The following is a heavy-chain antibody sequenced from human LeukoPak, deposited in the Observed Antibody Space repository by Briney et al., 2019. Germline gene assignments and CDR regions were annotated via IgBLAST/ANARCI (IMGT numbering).Heavy chain of an antibody. CDR1: KFTFSNYA. CDR2: ISSSGGSI. J-gene: IGHJ4*02. V-gene: IGHV3-23*01. Sequence: GGSLRLSCAASKFTFSNYAMTWVRQAPGKGLEWVSTISSSGGSIFYSDSVKGRFTISRDNSKNTVYLQMSSLRAEDTAIYYCARDYSGSWYYFDYWGQGTLVTVSS. D-gene: IGHD6-13*01. CDR3: ARDYSGSWYYFDY.